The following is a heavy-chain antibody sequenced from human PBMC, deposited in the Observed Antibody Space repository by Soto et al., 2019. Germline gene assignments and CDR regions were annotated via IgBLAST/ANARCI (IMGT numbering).Heavy chain of an antibody. V-gene: IGHV1-69*01. CDR2: IIPIFGTA. J-gene: IGHJ2*01. Sequence: QVQLVQSGAEVKKPGSSVKVSCKASGGTFSSYAISWVRQAPGQGLEWMGGIIPIFGTANYAQKFQGRVTITADESTSRAYMELSSLRSEDTAVYYCARVGGSTVTTAGGCDLWGRGTLVTVSS. CDR3: ARVGGSTVTTAGGCDL. CDR1: GGTFSSYA. D-gene: IGHD4-17*01.